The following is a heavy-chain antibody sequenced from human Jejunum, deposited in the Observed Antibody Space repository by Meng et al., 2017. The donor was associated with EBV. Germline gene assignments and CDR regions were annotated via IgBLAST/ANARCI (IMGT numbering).Heavy chain of an antibody. V-gene: IGHV1-69*06. Sequence: VERVQAGAEVETPGSWVRVSCTASGGTFSNQSFSCVRPAPGQGLESMGGVIPSFATANYAQKFPGRVTLTADKATATAYMAMRRLRSEDTAVYYCARSLGGVVADYFDYWGQGTLVTVSS. CDR1: GGTFSNQS. CDR3: ARSLGGVVADYFDY. D-gene: IGHD3-16*02. CDR2: VIPSFATA. J-gene: IGHJ4*02.